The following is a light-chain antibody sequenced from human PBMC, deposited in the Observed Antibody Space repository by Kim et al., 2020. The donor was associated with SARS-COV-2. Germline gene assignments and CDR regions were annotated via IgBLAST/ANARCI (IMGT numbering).Light chain of an antibody. CDR3: LQHHGYPALT. Sequence: DIQMTQSPSSLSASVGDRVTITCRASQGIGNDLGWYQQKPGKAPKRLIYAASSLQSGVPSRFSGNGSGTEFTLTISSLQPEDFATYYCLQHHGYPALTFGGGTKVDIK. CDR2: AAS. V-gene: IGKV1-17*01. J-gene: IGKJ4*01. CDR1: QGIGND.